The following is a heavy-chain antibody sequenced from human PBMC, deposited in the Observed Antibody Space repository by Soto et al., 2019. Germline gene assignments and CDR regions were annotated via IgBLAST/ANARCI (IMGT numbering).Heavy chain of an antibody. CDR2: ISYDGSNK. D-gene: IGHD3-3*01. CDR1: GFTFSSYG. V-gene: IGHV3-30*18. Sequence: GGSLRLSCAASGFTFSSYGMHWVRQAPGKGLEWVAVISYDGSNKYYADSVKGRFTISRDNSKNTLYLQMNSLRAEDTAVYYCAKDHMAAGYDFWSGYYTGIGYWGQGTLVTVSS. J-gene: IGHJ4*02. CDR3: AKDHMAAGYDFWSGYYTGIGY.